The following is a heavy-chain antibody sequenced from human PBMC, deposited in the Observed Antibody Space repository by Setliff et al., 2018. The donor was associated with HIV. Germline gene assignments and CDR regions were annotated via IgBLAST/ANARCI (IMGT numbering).Heavy chain of an antibody. D-gene: IGHD6-19*01. J-gene: IGHJ4*02. Sequence: GGSLRLSCAASGFTFSRYAFHWVRQVPGKGLEWVSVISFDGNKKYYVDSVTGRFTVSRDNSKNTLYLQMTSLRPEDTAIYYCARAGSSAWYGGYYLDYWGPGMLVTVSS. CDR3: ARAGSSAWYGGYYLDY. CDR1: GFTFSRYA. CDR2: ISFDGNKK. V-gene: IGHV3-30-3*01.